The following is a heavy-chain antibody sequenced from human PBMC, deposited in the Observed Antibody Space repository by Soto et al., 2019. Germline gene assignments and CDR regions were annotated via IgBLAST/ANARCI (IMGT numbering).Heavy chain of an antibody. CDR1: GFTFSSYG. Sequence: GVTLRLSCSASGFTFSSYGMHWVRQAPGKGLEWVAVISYDGSNKYYADSVKGRFTISRDNSKNTLYLQMNSLRAADTAVYYCAKDRVATMSYYYYGMDVGGQGTTVSVSS. D-gene: IGHD5-12*01. CDR3: AKDRVATMSYYYYGMDV. J-gene: IGHJ6*02. V-gene: IGHV3-30*18. CDR2: ISYDGSNK.